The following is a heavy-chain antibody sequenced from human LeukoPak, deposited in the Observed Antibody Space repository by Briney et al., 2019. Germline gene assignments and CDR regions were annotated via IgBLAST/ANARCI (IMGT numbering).Heavy chain of an antibody. J-gene: IGHJ4*02. CDR1: GFTFSSYA. CDR3: TRFLDSWYYFDY. Sequence: GGSLRLSCAASGFTFSSYAMHWVRQAPGKGLEWVGFIRSKAYGGTTEYAASVKGRFTISRDDSKSIAYLQMNSLKTEDTAVYYCTRFLDSWYYFDYWGQGTLVTVSS. V-gene: IGHV3-49*04. CDR2: IRSKAYGGTT. D-gene: IGHD6-13*01.